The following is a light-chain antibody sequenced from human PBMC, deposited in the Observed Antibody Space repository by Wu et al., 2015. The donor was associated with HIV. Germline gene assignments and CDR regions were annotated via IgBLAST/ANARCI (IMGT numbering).Light chain of an antibody. V-gene: IGKV3-15*01. J-gene: IGKJ2*03. Sequence: EIVMTQSPATLPVSPGESVTLSCRASQNVGSNLAWYQQKPGQAPRLLISGASTRATGVPARFSGSGSGTDFTLTISSLQSEDFATYFCQQYYGVPYSFGQGTKLEIK. CDR2: GAS. CDR3: QQYYGVPYS. CDR1: QNVGSN.